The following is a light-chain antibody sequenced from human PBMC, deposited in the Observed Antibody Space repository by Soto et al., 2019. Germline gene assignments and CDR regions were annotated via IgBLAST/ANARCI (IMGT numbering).Light chain of an antibody. CDR2: DAS. J-gene: IGKJ4*01. CDR1: QSVSSY. CDR3: RQYGRSLEFA. V-gene: IGKV3-11*01. Sequence: EIVLTQSPATLSLSPGERATLSCRASQSVSSYLAWYQQRPGQAPRLLIYDASNRATGVPARFSGSGSGTDIALTITRLDPEDFAVYYCRQYGRSLEFAVGGGTKVDIK.